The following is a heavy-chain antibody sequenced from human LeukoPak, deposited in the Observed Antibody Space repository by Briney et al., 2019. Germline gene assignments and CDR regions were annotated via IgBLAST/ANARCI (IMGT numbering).Heavy chain of an antibody. D-gene: IGHD2-2*01. CDR3: ATDIVVVPAAREPFDY. V-gene: IGHV3-11*01. Sequence: GGSLRLSCAASGFTFSDYYMSWIRQAPGKGLEWVSYISSSGSTIYYADSVKGRFTISRDNAKNSLYLQMNSLRAEDTAVYYCATDIVVVPAAREPFDYWGQGTLVTVSS. J-gene: IGHJ4*02. CDR2: ISSSGSTI. CDR1: GFTFSDYY.